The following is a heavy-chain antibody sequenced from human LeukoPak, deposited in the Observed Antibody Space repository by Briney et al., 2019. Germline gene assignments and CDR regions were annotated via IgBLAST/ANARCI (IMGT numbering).Heavy chain of an antibody. CDR3: ARERRTILGDAFDI. Sequence: SETLSLTCTVSGGSISSYYWSWIRQPPGKGLEWIGYIYYSGSTNYNPSLKSRVTISVDTSKNQFSLKLSSLTAADTAVYYCARERRTILGDAFDIWGQGTMVTVSS. D-gene: IGHD7-27*01. J-gene: IGHJ3*02. V-gene: IGHV4-59*01. CDR2: IYYSGST. CDR1: GGSISSYY.